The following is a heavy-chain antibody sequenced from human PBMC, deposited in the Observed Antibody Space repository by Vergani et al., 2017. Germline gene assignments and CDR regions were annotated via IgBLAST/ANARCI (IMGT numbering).Heavy chain of an antibody. CDR2: IDHTGRP. V-gene: IGHV4-34*01. CDR3: ARVNTETNCHLYYDYYRDV. Sequence: QVQLQQWGGGLLKTSETLSLTCVVNGGSFTSYNWTWMCQSPGEGLEWVGDIDHTGRPDYNPSLKSRLTMSVAKPRNQFSLTLNSVTATDTAIYFCARVNTETNCHLYYDYYRDVWGQGTAVTVS. D-gene: IGHD4-11*01. J-gene: IGHJ6*03. CDR1: GGSFTSYN.